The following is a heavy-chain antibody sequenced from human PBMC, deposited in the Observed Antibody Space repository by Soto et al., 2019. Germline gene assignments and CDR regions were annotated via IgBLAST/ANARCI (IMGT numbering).Heavy chain of an antibody. D-gene: IGHD2-15*01. Sequence: EVQLVESGGGLVQPGGSLRLSCAASGFTFSSYSMNWVRQAPGKGLEWVSYISSSSSTIYYADSVKGRFTISRDNAKNSLYLQMNSLRAEDTAVYYCAREDCSGGSCYPDYWGQGTLVTVSS. CDR1: GFTFSSYS. CDR3: AREDCSGGSCYPDY. CDR2: ISSSSSTI. J-gene: IGHJ4*02. V-gene: IGHV3-48*01.